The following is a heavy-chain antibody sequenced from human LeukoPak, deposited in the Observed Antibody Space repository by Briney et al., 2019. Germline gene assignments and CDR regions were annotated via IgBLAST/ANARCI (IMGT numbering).Heavy chain of an antibody. D-gene: IGHD6-19*01. Sequence: ASVKVSCKASGYTFTSYDINWVRQATGQGLEWMGWMNPNSGNAGYAQKLQGRVTMTTDTSTSTAYMELRSLRSDDTAVYYCARDLQYSSGWLDYWGQGTLVTVSS. CDR2: MNPNSGNA. CDR3: ARDLQYSSGWLDY. CDR1: GYTFTSYD. J-gene: IGHJ4*02. V-gene: IGHV1-8*02.